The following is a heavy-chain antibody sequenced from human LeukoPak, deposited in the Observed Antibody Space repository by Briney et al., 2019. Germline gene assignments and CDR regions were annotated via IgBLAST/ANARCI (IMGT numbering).Heavy chain of an antibody. CDR1: GFTFSSYS. Sequence: PGGSLRLSCAASGFTFSSYSMNWVRQAPGKGLEWVSSISSSSSCIYYADSVKGRFTISRDNAKNSLYLQMNSLRAEDTAVYYCARDSGREVLLWFGELTHYYYGMDVWGKGTTVTVSS. CDR2: ISSSSSCI. J-gene: IGHJ6*04. D-gene: IGHD3-10*01. V-gene: IGHV3-21*01. CDR3: ARDSGREVLLWFGELTHYYYGMDV.